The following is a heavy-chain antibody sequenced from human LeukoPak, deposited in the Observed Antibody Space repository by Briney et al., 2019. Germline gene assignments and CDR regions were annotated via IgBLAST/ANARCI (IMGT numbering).Heavy chain of an antibody. J-gene: IGHJ4*02. V-gene: IGHV3-21*01. CDR3: ARDPAYDFWSGYDEYYFDY. D-gene: IGHD3-3*01. CDR2: ISSSSSYI. Sequence: GGSLRLSCAASGFTFSSYAMSWVRQAPGRGLEWVSSISSSSSYIYYADSVKGRFTISRDNAKNSLYLQMNSLRAEDTAVYYCARDPAYDFWSGYDEYYFDYWGQGTLVTASS. CDR1: GFTFSSYA.